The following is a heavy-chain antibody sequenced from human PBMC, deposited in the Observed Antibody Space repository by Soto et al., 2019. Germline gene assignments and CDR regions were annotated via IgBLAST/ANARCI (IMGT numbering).Heavy chain of an antibody. CDR3: ARERRASTRSMVRGPAIG. CDR1: GFTFSSYA. Sequence: QVQLVESGGGVVQPGRSLRLSCAASGFTFSSYAMHWVRQAPGKGLEWVAVISYDGSNKYYADSVKGRFTISRDNSKNTXXLQMNSLRAEDTAVYYCARERRASTRSMVRGPAIGWGQGTLVTVSS. J-gene: IGHJ4*02. CDR2: ISYDGSNK. D-gene: IGHD3-10*01. V-gene: IGHV3-30-3*01.